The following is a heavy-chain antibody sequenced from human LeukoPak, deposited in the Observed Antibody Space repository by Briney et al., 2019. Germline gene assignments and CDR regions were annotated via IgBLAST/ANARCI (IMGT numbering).Heavy chain of an antibody. CDR1: XXXXXXXX. V-gene: IGHV3-33*01. CDR3: ARDPGNSSGYYFDY. D-gene: IGHD3-22*01. CDR2: XWHDGXNK. Sequence: GRSLRLSCAASXXXXXXXXXXXVXXXXXXXXXXXXXXWHDGXNKYYADSVKGRFTISRDNSKNTLYLQMNSLRAEDTAVYYCARDPGNSSGYYFDYWGQGTLVTVSS. J-gene: IGHJ4*02.